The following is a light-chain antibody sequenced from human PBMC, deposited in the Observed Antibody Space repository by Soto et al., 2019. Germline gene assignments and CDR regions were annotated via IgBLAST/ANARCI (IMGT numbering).Light chain of an antibody. CDR2: GVS. CDR3: QQYSSLPQS. Sequence: ESVLTQSPGTLSLSPGERATLSCRATQSVTNNYFAWYQQKPGQSPRLLIYGVSSRATDIPDRFSGSGSGTDFNLTISRLEPEDFVVYYCQQYSSLPQSFGQGTTLQVK. J-gene: IGKJ2*01. CDR1: QSVTNNY. V-gene: IGKV3-20*01.